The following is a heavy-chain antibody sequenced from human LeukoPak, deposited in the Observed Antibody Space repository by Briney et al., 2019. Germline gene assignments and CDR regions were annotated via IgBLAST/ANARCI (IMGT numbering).Heavy chain of an antibody. CDR3: ARSKYNWNEHNWFDP. CDR2: IDPSDSYT. J-gene: IGHJ5*02. CDR1: GYSFTSYW. D-gene: IGHD1-1*01. Sequence: GESLRISCKGSGYSFTSYWISWVRQMPGKGLEWMGRIDPSDSYTNYSRSFQGHVTISADKSISTAYLQWSSLKASDTAMYYCARSKYNWNEHNWFDPWGQGTLVTVSS. V-gene: IGHV5-10-1*01.